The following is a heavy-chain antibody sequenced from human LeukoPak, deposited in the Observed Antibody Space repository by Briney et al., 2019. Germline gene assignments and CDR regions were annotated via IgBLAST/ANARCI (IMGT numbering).Heavy chain of an antibody. CDR2: IRYDGSNK. D-gene: IGHD1-26*01. CDR3: AKGRSGSCYSDSDH. CDR1: GFTFSSYG. V-gene: IGHV3-30*02. J-gene: IGHJ4*02. Sequence: PGGSLRLSCAASGFTFSSYGMHWVRQAPGKGLEWVAFIRYDGSNKYYADSVKGRFTISRDNSKNTLYLQMNSLRVEDTAVYYCAKGRSGSCYSDSDHWGQGTLVTVSS.